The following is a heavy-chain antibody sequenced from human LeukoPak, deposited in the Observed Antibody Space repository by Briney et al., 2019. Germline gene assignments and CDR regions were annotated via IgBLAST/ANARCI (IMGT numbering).Heavy chain of an antibody. J-gene: IGHJ3*02. CDR2: IYPGDSDT. Sequence: GESLKISCKGSGYSFTSYWIGWVRQMPGKGREWMGIIYPGDSDTRYSPFFQGQVTISADKSISTAYLEWSSLKASDTAVYYCARGAYCDFWSALGANAFDIWGQGTMVTVSS. CDR3: ARGAYCDFWSALGANAFDI. D-gene: IGHD3-3*01. V-gene: IGHV5-51*01. CDR1: GYSFTSYW.